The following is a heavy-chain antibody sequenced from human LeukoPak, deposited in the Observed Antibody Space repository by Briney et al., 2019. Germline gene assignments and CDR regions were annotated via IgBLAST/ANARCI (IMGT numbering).Heavy chain of an antibody. D-gene: IGHD2-21*02. V-gene: IGHV3-33*01. CDR3: ARVLCGGDCYSDVGAFDI. CDR1: GFTFSSYG. Sequence: GGSLRLSCAASGFTFSSYGMHWVRQAPGKGLEWVAVIWYDGSNKYYADSVKGRFTISRDNSKNTLYLQMNSLRAEDTAVYYCARVLCGGDCYSDVGAFDIWGQGTMVTVSS. CDR2: IWYDGSNK. J-gene: IGHJ3*02.